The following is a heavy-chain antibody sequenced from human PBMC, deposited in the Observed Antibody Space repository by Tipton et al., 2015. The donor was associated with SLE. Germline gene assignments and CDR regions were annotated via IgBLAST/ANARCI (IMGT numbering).Heavy chain of an antibody. CDR1: GGSISSGSYY. Sequence: TLSLTCTVSGGSISSGSYYWSWIRQPAGKGLEWIGRISTSGSTNYNPSLKSRVTISVDTSKNQFSLNLGSVTAADTAVYYCARDFESRSGIHYVGAFDIWGQGTMVTVSS. J-gene: IGHJ3*02. V-gene: IGHV4-61*02. CDR3: ARDFESRSGIHYVGAFDI. CDR2: ISTSGST. D-gene: IGHD1-26*01.